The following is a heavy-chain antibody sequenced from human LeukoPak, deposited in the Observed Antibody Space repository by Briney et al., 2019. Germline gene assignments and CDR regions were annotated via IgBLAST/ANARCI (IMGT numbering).Heavy chain of an antibody. J-gene: IGHJ4*02. V-gene: IGHV4-4*07. D-gene: IGHD6-19*01. CDR1: GGSISSYY. CDR2: IYTSGST. Sequence: SETLSLTCTVSGGSISSYYWSWIRQPAGKGLEWIGRIYTSGSTNHNPSLKSRVTMSEDTSESQFSLKLNSVTAADTAMYDCARDLQWLIMVWTKFGYWGQGTLVTVSS. CDR3: ARDLQWLIMVWTKFGY.